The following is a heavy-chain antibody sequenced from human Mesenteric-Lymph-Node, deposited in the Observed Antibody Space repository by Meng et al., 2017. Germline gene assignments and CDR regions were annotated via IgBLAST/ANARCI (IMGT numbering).Heavy chain of an antibody. CDR3: ARVGWRQWSFDL. D-gene: IGHD5-18*01. CDR2: IYYSGST. Sequence: QVPLQESGTGLVKPSGTLSLTCTVSGDSISSGDYYWSWIRQPPGKGLELIGHIYYSGSTSYNPSLKSRVTISVDTSNNQFSLKLSSVTAADTAVYYCARVGWRQWSFDLWGRGTLVTVSS. V-gene: IGHV4-30-4*01. J-gene: IGHJ2*01. CDR1: GDSISSGDYY.